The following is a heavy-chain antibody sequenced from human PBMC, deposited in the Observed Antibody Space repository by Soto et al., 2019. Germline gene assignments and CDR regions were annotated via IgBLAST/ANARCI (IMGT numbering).Heavy chain of an antibody. CDR1: GGSISSGGYY. J-gene: IGHJ4*02. V-gene: IGHV4-31*03. D-gene: IGHD5-12*01. Sequence: QVQLQESGPGLVKPSQTLSLTCTVSGGSISSGGYYWSWIRHHPGKGLEWIGYIYYRRSTYYNPSLKCRVTISVDTSKNQFALNLSSVTAADTAVYYCARALGWLQFQYYFAYWGQGTLVTVSS. CDR2: IYYRRST. CDR3: ARALGWLQFQYYFAY.